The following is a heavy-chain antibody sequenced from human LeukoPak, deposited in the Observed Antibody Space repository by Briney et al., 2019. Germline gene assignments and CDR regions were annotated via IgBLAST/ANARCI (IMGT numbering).Heavy chain of an antibody. D-gene: IGHD6-25*01. J-gene: IGHJ4*02. CDR3: GKARAAVAVYYFDY. CDR2: ISGSGGNT. V-gene: IGHV3-23*01. CDR1: GFTFSSYA. Sequence: PGGSLRLSYAACGFTFSSYAMIWVRQAPGKGLECVSAISGSGGNTYYAASVKGRFTISNDKYKNMLDLELNDLRAQDRAVYYGGKARAAVAVYYFDYWGQGTLVTVSS.